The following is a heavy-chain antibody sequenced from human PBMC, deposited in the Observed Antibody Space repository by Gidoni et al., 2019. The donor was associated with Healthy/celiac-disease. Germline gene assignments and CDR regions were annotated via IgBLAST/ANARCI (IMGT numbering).Heavy chain of an antibody. CDR1: GFTFSSYG. D-gene: IGHD1-26*01. CDR3: ARDRRFGVGATSCDY. J-gene: IGHJ4*02. V-gene: IGHV3-33*01. Sequence: QVQLVESGGGVVQPGRSLRLSCAASGFTFSSYGMHWVRQAPGKGLEWVAVIWYDGSNKYYADSVKGRFTISRDNSKNTLYLQMNSLRAEDTAVYYCARDRRFGVGATSCDYWGQGTLVTVSS. CDR2: IWYDGSNK.